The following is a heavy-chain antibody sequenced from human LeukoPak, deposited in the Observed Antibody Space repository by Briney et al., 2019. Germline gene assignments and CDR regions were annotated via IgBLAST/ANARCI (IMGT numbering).Heavy chain of an antibody. CDR2: ISGSGGST. CDR1: GFTFSSYG. CDR3: ASHLWFGELLPLQY. Sequence: GGSLRLSCAASGFTFSSYGMSWVRQAPGKGLEWVSAISGSGGSTYYADSVKGRFTISRDNSKNTLYLQMNSLRAEDTAVYYCASHLWFGELLPLQYWGQGTLVTVSS. V-gene: IGHV3-23*01. D-gene: IGHD3-10*01. J-gene: IGHJ4*02.